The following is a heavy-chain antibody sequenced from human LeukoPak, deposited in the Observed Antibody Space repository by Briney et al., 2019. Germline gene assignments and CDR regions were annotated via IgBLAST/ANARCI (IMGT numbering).Heavy chain of an antibody. CDR1: GFSFSNYG. D-gene: IGHD3-10*01. V-gene: IGHV3-33*06. J-gene: IGHJ4*02. Sequence: GGSLRLSCAASGFSFSNYGMHWVRQAPGKGLEWVAVIWYDGTSKYYADSVKGRFTISRDNSKNTLYLQMYSLRVEDTAVYYCAKDGSGTYSRFDYWGQGTLVTVSS. CDR3: AKDGSGTYSRFDY. CDR2: IWYDGTSK.